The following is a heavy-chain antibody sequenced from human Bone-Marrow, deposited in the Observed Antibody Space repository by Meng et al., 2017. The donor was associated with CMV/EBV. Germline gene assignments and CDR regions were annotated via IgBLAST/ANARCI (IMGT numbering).Heavy chain of an antibody. V-gene: IGHV6-1*01. CDR3: ARDYYDSGGYYYTEGDYHGLDV. J-gene: IGHJ6*02. D-gene: IGHD3-22*01. CDR1: GDSVSSNSAA. Sequence: LRLSCAISGDSVSSNSAAWNWIRQSPSRGLEWLGRTYYRSKWYNDYAISVKSRITINPDTSKNQFSLQLNSVTPEDTAVYYCARDYYDSGGYYYTEGDYHGLDVWGQGTTVTVSS. CDR2: TYYRSKWYN.